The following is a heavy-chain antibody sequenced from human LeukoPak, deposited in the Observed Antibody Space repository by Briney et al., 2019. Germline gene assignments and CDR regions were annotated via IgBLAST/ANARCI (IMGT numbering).Heavy chain of an antibody. Sequence: SETLSLTCIVSGGSISSSIYYWAWVRQPPGKGLEWIGTVFYNGATQYSPSLRSRVTISIDTSTNQFSLKLSSVTAADTAVYYCARSIKYSSGWYMDYWGQGTLVTVSS. J-gene: IGHJ4*02. CDR3: ARSIKYSSGWYMDY. CDR2: VFYNGAT. V-gene: IGHV4-39*01. D-gene: IGHD6-19*01. CDR1: GGSISSSIYY.